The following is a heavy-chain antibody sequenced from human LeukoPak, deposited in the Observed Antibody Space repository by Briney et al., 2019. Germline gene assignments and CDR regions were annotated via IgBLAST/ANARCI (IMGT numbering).Heavy chain of an antibody. V-gene: IGHV4-39*07. J-gene: IGHJ4*02. Sequence: PSETLSLTCTVSGGSISSSSYYWGWTRQPPGKGLEWIGSIYYSGSTYYNPSLKSRVTISVDTSKNQFSLKLSSVTAADTAVYYCARGGSLLRYFDPFDYWGQGTLVTVSS. CDR1: GGSISSSSYY. CDR3: ARGGSLLRYFDPFDY. CDR2: IYYSGST. D-gene: IGHD3-9*01.